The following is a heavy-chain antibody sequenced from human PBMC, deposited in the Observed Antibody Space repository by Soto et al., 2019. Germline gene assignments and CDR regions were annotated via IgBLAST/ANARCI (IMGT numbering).Heavy chain of an antibody. CDR3: AKDLPGELLPTCFDP. D-gene: IGHD1-26*01. Sequence: PGGSLRLSCAASGFIFRDWFMSWIRQAPGKGLEWISYISKDSGRATRYADSVKGRFTISRDNAKNSLFLQMNNLTVEDTAVYYCAKDLPGELLPTCFDPWGQGTLVTVSS. V-gene: IGHV3-11*01. J-gene: IGHJ5*02. CDR2: ISKDSGRAT. CDR1: GFIFRDWF.